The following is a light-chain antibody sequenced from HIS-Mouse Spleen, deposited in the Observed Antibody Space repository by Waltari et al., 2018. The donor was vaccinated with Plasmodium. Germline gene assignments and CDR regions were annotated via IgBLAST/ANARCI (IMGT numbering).Light chain of an antibody. V-gene: IGKV3-15*01. CDR2: GPS. CDR1: QSVSSN. J-gene: IGKJ1*01. CDR3: QQYNNWPAWT. Sequence: EIVMTQSPATLSVSPGERATLSCRASQSVSSNLAWYQQKPGQAPRPLIYGPSTRATGIPARFSGSGSGAEFTLTISSLQSEDFAVYYCQQYNNWPAWTFGQGTKVEIK.